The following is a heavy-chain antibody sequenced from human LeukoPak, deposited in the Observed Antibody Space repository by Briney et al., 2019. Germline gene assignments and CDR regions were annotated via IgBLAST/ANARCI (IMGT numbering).Heavy chain of an antibody. D-gene: IGHD3-10*01. Sequence: QTGGSLRLSCTASGFTFSSYEMNWVRQAPGKGLEWISYISSSGSTIYYADSVKGRFTTSRDNAKNSLYLQMNSLRAEDTAVYYCARESGVTLLRGSLNVWGKGTTVTISS. CDR1: GFTFSSYE. J-gene: IGHJ6*04. V-gene: IGHV3-48*03. CDR2: ISSSGSTI. CDR3: ARESGVTLLRGSLNV.